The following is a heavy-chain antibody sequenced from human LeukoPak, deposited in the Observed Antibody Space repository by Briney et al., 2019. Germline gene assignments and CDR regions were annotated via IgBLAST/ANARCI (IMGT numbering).Heavy chain of an antibody. D-gene: IGHD7-27*01. CDR3: AKAAANWGIGKGYFDL. J-gene: IGHJ2*01. CDR2: ISYNGSNK. CDR1: GFTFSSYG. Sequence: GGSLRLSCAASGFTFSSYGMHWVRQAPGKGLEWVAVISYNGSNKYYADSVKGRFTISRDNSKNSLYLQMNSLRAEDTAVYYCAKAAANWGIGKGYFDLWGRGTLVTVSS. V-gene: IGHV3-30*18.